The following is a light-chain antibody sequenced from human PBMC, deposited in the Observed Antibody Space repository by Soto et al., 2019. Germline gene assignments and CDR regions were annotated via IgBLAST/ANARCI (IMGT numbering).Light chain of an antibody. Sequence: DIQMTQSPSTLSASVGDRVTITCRASQSINNWLAWYQQKPGNAPKLLIYDASSLESGVPSRFSGSGSGTEFSRTISSLQPDDFATYYCHHLTFGQGTKVEVK. V-gene: IGKV1-5*01. J-gene: IGKJ1*01. CDR2: DAS. CDR1: QSINNW. CDR3: HHLT.